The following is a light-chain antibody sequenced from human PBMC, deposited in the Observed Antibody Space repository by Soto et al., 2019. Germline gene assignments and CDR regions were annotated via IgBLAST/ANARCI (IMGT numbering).Light chain of an antibody. CDR1: NSDVGAYNY. J-gene: IGLJ2*01. Sequence: QSALTQPASVSGSPGQSITISCTGSNSDVGAYNYVSWYQQHPGKSPKLMIYEVTKRPSGVPDRFSGSKSGNTASLTVSGLQAEDEADYYCSSYGGTNNYVVFGGGTKVTVL. CDR3: SSYGGTNNYVV. CDR2: EVT. V-gene: IGLV2-8*01.